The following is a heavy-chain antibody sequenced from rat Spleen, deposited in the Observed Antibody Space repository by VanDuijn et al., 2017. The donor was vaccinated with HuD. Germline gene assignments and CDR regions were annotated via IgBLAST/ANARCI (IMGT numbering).Heavy chain of an antibody. D-gene: IGHD1-10*01. Sequence: EVQLVESDGGLVQPGKSLKLSCAASGFTFSDCYMAWVRQAPTKGLEWVATISYDDSSTYYRDSVKGRFTISRDNAESTLYLQMDSLRSEDTATYYCTRPPYNNHFDYWGQGVMVTVSS. CDR3: TRPPYNNHFDY. CDR1: GFTFSDCY. V-gene: IGHV5-29*01. CDR2: ISYDDSST. J-gene: IGHJ2*01.